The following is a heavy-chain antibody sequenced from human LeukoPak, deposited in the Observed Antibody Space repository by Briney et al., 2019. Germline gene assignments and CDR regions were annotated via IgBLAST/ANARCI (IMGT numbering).Heavy chain of an antibody. Sequence: GESLKISCKDSGYSFINYWIGWVRQMPGKGLEWMGIIYPGDSATRYSPSFQGQVTISADKSMSTACLQWSSLKASDTAIYYCARYRDDYSFDYWGQGTLVTVSS. CDR2: IYPGDSAT. CDR1: GYSFINYW. J-gene: IGHJ4*02. CDR3: ARYRDDYSFDY. V-gene: IGHV5-51*01. D-gene: IGHD5-24*01.